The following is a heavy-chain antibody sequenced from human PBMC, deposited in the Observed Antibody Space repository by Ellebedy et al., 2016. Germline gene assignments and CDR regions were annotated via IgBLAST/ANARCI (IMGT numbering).Heavy chain of an antibody. D-gene: IGHD2-21*01. J-gene: IGHJ4*02. V-gene: IGHV4-61*08. Sequence: SETLSLTCTVSGGSISSGDYYWSWIRQHPGKGLEWIGRVDSSGNTNYNPSLKNRVTMSLDTSNNQFSLKLTSVTAADTGLYYCARGLTPHFDSWGQGTLVTVSS. CDR3: ARGLTPHFDS. CDR2: VDSSGNT. CDR1: GGSISSGDYY.